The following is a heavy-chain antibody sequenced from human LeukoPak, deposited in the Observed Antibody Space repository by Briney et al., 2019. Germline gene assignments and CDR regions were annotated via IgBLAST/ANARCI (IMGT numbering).Heavy chain of an antibody. V-gene: IGHV3-30*18. CDR1: AFTFSIHA. J-gene: IGHJ6*03. D-gene: IGHD1-26*01. CDR3: AKDPLLAGATPEYRDV. Sequence: PGRSLRLSCAASAFTFSIHAMHWVRQAPGKGLEWLAYISYDGRTDYHADSVKGRFSISRDNSSSMLDLQMNSLRAEDTDVYYWAKDPLLAGATPEYRDVGGKGPPVTVPS. CDR2: ISYDGRTD.